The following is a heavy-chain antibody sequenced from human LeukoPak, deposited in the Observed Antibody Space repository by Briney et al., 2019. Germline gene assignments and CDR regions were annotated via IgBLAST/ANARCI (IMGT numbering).Heavy chain of an antibody. J-gene: IGHJ4*02. Sequence: PSETLSLTCTVSGGSISSSRYYWGWIRQPPGKGLEWIGNIYYSGRTYYNSSLESRVTISVDTSKNQFSLKLRSVTAADTAVYYCARHHSSSWYAPFDYWGQGTLVTVSS. CDR1: GGSISSSRYY. V-gene: IGHV4-39*01. D-gene: IGHD6-13*01. CDR3: ARHHSSSWYAPFDY. CDR2: IYYSGRT.